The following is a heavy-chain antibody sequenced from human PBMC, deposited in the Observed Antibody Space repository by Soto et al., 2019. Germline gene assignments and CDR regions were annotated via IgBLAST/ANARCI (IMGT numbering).Heavy chain of an antibody. CDR3: ASVLEWLFPDSHYYYGMDV. CDR2: ISAYNGNT. D-gene: IGHD3-3*01. J-gene: IGHJ6*02. V-gene: IGHV1-18*01. Sequence: ASVKVSCKASGYTFTSYGISWVRQAPGQGLEWMGWISAYNGNTNYAQKLQGRVTMTTDTSTSTAYMELRSLRSDDTAVYYCASVLEWLFPDSHYYYGMDVWGQGTTVTSP. CDR1: GYTFTSYG.